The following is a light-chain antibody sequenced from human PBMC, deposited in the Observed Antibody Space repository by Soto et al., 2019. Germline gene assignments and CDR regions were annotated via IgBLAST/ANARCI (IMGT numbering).Light chain of an antibody. J-gene: IGKJ1*01. V-gene: IGKV1-5*01. Sequence: DIQMPKSQSSLSASVGDRVTIPCRASQSIGSWLAWYQQKPGEAPKLLIYDASSLESGVPSRFSGRGSGTEFNLTISSLQPDDFATYYCQQYNSYWTFGQGTKVDIK. CDR1: QSIGSW. CDR2: DAS. CDR3: QQYNSYWT.